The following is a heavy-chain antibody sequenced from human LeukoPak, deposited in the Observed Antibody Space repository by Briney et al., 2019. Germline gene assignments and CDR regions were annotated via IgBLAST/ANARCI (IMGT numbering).Heavy chain of an antibody. V-gene: IGHV4-59*12. Sequence: PSETLSLTCTVSGGSISSYYWTWIRQPPGKGLEWIGYIYYSGGTNYNPSLKSRVTMSVDTSKNQFSLKLSSVTAADTAVYYCARDVRDFWSGYYPSYWGQGTLVTVSS. CDR1: GGSISSYY. CDR3: ARDVRDFWSGYYPSY. CDR2: IYYSGGT. D-gene: IGHD3-3*01. J-gene: IGHJ4*02.